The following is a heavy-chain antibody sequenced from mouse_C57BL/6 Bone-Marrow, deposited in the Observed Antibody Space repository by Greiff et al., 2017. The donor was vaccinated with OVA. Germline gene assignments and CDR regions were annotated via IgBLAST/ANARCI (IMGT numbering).Heavy chain of an antibody. CDR2: IDPNSGGT. Sequence: VQLQQSGAELVKPGASVKLSCKASGYTFTSYWMHWVKQRPGRGLEWIGRIDPNSGGTKYNGKFTSKATLTVDKPSSTAYMQLSSLTSEDSAVYYCARRGLRRGDPYYYAMDDGGQGTSVTVSS. D-gene: IGHD2-4*01. V-gene: IGHV1-72*01. CDR1: GYTFTSYW. J-gene: IGHJ4*01. CDR3: ARRGLRRGDPYYYAMDD.